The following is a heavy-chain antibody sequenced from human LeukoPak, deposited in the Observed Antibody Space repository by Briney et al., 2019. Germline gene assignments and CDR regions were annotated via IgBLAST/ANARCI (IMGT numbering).Heavy chain of an antibody. Sequence: GGSLRLSFAASGFTFSSYAMHWVRQAPGKGLEYVSAISSNGGSTYYANSVKGRFTISRDNSKNTLYLQMGSLRAEDMAVYYCARVVTFGYFDLWGRGTLVTVSS. CDR1: GFTFSSYA. CDR3: ARVVTFGYFDL. J-gene: IGHJ2*01. V-gene: IGHV3-64*01. CDR2: ISSNGGST.